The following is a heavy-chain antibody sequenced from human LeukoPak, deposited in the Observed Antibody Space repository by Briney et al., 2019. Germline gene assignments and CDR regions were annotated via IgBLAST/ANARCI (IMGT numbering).Heavy chain of an antibody. V-gene: IGHV3-7*01. CDR3: ARGTIAAPGTDY. J-gene: IGHJ4*02. CDR2: LKQDGSEK. D-gene: IGHD6-13*01. Sequence: PWGSLRLSCAASGFTFSGYWIHWVRQAPGKGLEWVANLKQDGSEKHFADSVKGRFTISRDNAENSLYLQMNSLRAEDTAMYYCARGTIAAPGTDYWGQGTLVTVSS. CDR1: GFTFSGYW.